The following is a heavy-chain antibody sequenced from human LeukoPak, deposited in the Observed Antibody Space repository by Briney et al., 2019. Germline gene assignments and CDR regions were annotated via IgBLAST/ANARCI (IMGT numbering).Heavy chain of an antibody. J-gene: IGHJ4*02. CDR3: ARGGDWGPVIDY. CDR1: GGSISSSSYY. D-gene: IGHD7-27*01. Sequence: SETLSLTCTVSGGSISSSSYYWGWIRQPPGKGLEWIGSIYYSGSTYYNPSLKSRVTISVDTSKNQFSLKLSSVTAADTAVYYCARGGDWGPVIDYWGQGTLVTVSS. CDR2: IYYSGST. V-gene: IGHV4-39*07.